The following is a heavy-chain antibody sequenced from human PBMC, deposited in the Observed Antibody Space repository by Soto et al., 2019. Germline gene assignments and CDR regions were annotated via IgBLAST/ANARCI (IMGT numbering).Heavy chain of an antibody. CDR1: GGSISSSNW. Sequence: SETVSLTCAVSGGSISSSNWWSWVRQPPGKGLEWIGEIYHSGSTNYNSSLKSRVTISVDKSKNQFSLKLSSVTAADTAAYYCARVSGTYYYGMDVWGQGTTVTVSS. J-gene: IGHJ6*02. CDR3: ARVSGTYYYGMDV. D-gene: IGHD1-26*01. V-gene: IGHV4-4*02. CDR2: IYHSGST.